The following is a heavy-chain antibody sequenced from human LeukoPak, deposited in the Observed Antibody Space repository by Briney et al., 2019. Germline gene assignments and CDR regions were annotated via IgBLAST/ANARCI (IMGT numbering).Heavy chain of an antibody. J-gene: IGHJ1*01. CDR1: GGSISSYY. D-gene: IGHD1-26*01. Sequence: SETLSLTCTVSGGSISSYYWNWIRQPPGKGLEWIGYIYYSGITNYNPSLKSRVTISVERPKNQFSLKLSSVTAADTAVYYCAGDYRLTQIQDWGQGTLVTVSS. CDR3: AGDYRLTQIQD. CDR2: IYYSGIT. V-gene: IGHV4-59*12.